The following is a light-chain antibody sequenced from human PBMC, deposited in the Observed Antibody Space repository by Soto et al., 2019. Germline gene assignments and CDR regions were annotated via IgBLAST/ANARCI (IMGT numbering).Light chain of an antibody. V-gene: IGLV3-21*04. Sequence: SYELTQPPSVSVAPGKTARLTCGGNNIGGKSVHWFREKPGQAPVLVIYYDSDRPSGIPERFSGSNSGNTATLTISRVEAEDEADYYCQVWDSSSDHSVVFGGGTKLTVL. J-gene: IGLJ2*01. CDR3: QVWDSSSDHSVV. CDR1: NIGGKS. CDR2: YDS.